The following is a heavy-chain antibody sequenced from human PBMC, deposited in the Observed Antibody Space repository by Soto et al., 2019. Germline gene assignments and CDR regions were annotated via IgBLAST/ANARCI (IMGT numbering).Heavy chain of an antibody. V-gene: IGHV4-59*01. J-gene: IGHJ6*03. CDR1: GGSISSYY. D-gene: IGHD5-18*01. CDR3: ARGSRYSYGYDVHYYYYMDV. CDR2: IYHSGIT. Sequence: QVQLQESGPGLVKPSETLSLTCSVSGGSISSYYWSWIRQPPGKGLEWIGYIYHSGITNYNSSLKSRGTISVDTSKTQISLKLSSVTAADTAVYYCARGSRYSYGYDVHYYYYMDVWGRGTTVTVSS.